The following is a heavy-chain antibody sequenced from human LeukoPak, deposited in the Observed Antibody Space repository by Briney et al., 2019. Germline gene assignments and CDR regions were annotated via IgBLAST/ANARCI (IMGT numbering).Heavy chain of an antibody. CDR2: IYYSGST. CDR3: ARDLDGDYWSDP. D-gene: IGHD4-17*01. CDR1: GGSISSGGYY. J-gene: IGHJ5*02. V-gene: IGHV4-31*03. Sequence: TLSLTCTVSGGSISSGGYYWSWIRQHPGKGLEWIGYIYYSGSTYYNPSLKSRVTISVDTSKNQFSLKLSSVTAADTAVYYCARDLDGDYWSDPWGQGTLVTVSS.